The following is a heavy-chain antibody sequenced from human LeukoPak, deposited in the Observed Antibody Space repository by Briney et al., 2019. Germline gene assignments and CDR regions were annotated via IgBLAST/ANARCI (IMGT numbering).Heavy chain of an antibody. CDR1: GGSISSYY. CDR2: IYYSGST. D-gene: IGHD2-15*01. V-gene: IGHV4-59*08. J-gene: IGHJ4*02. Sequence: SETLSLTCAVSGGSISSYYWSWIRQPPGKGLEWIGYIYYSGSTDSNPSLKSRVTISVDTSKNQISLKLSSVTAADTAVYYCARTYCSGGGCHFDNWGQGTLVTVSS. CDR3: ARTYCSGGGCHFDN.